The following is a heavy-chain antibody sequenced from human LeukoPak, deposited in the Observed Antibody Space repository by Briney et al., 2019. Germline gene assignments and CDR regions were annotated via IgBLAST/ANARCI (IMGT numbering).Heavy chain of an antibody. Sequence: PGGSLRLSCAASGFTFSDYYMSWIRQAPGKGPEWVSRIESDGGRTDYADSLKGRFTISRDNAKNTLYLEMNSLRAEDTAVYYCARVGHCSSTACFIDYWGQGTLVTVSS. CDR3: ARVGHCSSTACFIDY. CDR1: GFTFSDYY. CDR2: IESDGGRT. D-gene: IGHD2-2*01. V-gene: IGHV3-74*01. J-gene: IGHJ4*02.